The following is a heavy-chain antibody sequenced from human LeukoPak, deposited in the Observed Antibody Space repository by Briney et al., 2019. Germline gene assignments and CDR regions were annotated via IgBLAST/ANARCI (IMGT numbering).Heavy chain of an antibody. J-gene: IGHJ4*02. CDR1: GGSISSYY. CDR3: ARDARYYYDSSGYYYRPYYFDY. V-gene: IGHV4-4*07. Sequence: SETLSLTCTVSGGSISSYYWSWIRQPAGKGLEWIGRIYTSGSTNYNPSLKSRVTMSVDTSKNQFSLKLSSVTAADTAVYYCARDARYYYDSSGYYYRPYYFDYWGQGTLVTVSS. CDR2: IYTSGST. D-gene: IGHD3-22*01.